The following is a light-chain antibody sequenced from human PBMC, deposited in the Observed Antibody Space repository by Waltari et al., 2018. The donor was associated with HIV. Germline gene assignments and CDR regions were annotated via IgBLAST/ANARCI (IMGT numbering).Light chain of an antibody. J-gene: IGLJ3*02. CDR2: EVS. Sequence: QSALTQPPSASGSPGQSVTISCTGTSSDVGPYDYVYWYQQHPGKAPKLMIYEVSKRPAWVPDRFSGSKSANTASLTVSGLQEDDEADYYCSSYAGSNKLVFGGGTKLTVL. V-gene: IGLV2-8*01. CDR3: SSYAGSNKLV. CDR1: SSDVGPYDY.